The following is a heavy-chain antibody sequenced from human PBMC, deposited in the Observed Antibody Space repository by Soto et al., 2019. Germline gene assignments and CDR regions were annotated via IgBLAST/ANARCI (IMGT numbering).Heavy chain of an antibody. V-gene: IGHV4-39*02. Sequence: SETLSLTCSVSDDSINSDKYYWGWIRQPPGKGLEWIGSIYYRGNAYYNPSLQTRVTISLDKSKSQFSLKLNSVTAADSAVYFCARDAELRVGSSLFDYWGQGTLVTVSS. CDR3: ARDAELRVGSSLFDY. CDR2: IYYRGNA. D-gene: IGHD6-13*01. J-gene: IGHJ4*02. CDR1: DDSINSDKYY.